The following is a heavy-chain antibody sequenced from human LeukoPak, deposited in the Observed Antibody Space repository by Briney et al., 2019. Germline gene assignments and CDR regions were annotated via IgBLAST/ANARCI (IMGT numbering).Heavy chain of an antibody. CDR2: ITSSSSYI. V-gene: IGHV3-21*01. D-gene: IGHD6-13*01. CDR3: AREPTYSSSWYASCDY. CDR1: GFTFSSYN. J-gene: IGHJ4*02. Sequence: PGGSLRLSCAASGFTFSSYNMNWVRQAPGKGLEWVSSITSSSSYIYYADSVKGRFTISRDNAKNSLYLQINSLRAEDTAVYYCAREPTYSSSWYASCDYWGQGTLVTVSS.